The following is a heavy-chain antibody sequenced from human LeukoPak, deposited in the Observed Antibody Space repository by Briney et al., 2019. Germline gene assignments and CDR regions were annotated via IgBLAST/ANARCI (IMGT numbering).Heavy chain of an antibody. CDR3: AGASPSKGDAFDI. Sequence: SVKVSCKASGGTFSSYAISWVRQAPGQGLEWMGGIIPIFGTANYAQKFQGRVTITADESTSTAYMELSSLRSEDTAVYYCAGASPSKGDAFDIWGQGTMVTVSS. V-gene: IGHV1-69*01. CDR1: GGTFSSYA. J-gene: IGHJ3*02. CDR2: IIPIFGTA. D-gene: IGHD2/OR15-2a*01.